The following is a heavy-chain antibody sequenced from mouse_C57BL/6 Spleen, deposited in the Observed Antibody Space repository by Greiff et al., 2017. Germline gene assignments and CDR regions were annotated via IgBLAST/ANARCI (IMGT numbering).Heavy chain of an antibody. CDR3: ARSKGGGQGFDY. CDR1: GYTFTSYW. D-gene: IGHD3-3*01. Sequence: QVQLQQPGAELVMPGASVKLSCKASGYTFTSYWMHWVKQRPGQGLEWIGEIDPSDSYTNYNQKLKGKSTLTVDKSSSTAYMQLSSLTSEDSAVYDCARSKGGGQGFDYWGQGTTLTVSS. J-gene: IGHJ2*01. CDR2: IDPSDSYT. V-gene: IGHV1-69*01.